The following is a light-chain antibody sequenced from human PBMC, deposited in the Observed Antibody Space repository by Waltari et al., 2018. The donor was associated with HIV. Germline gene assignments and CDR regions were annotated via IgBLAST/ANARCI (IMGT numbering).Light chain of an antibody. CDR2: DVS. Sequence: QSALTQPRSVSGSPGQSVTISCTGTSSDVGGYNYVSWYQPHPGKAPKLGIYDVSKRPSGVPDRFSGSKSANTASLTISGLQAEDEADYYCCSYAGSYTYVFGTGTKVTVL. V-gene: IGLV2-11*01. J-gene: IGLJ1*01. CDR1: SSDVGGYNY. CDR3: CSYAGSYTYV.